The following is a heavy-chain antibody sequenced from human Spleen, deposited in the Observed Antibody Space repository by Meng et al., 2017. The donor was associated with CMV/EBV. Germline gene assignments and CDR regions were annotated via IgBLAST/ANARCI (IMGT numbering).Heavy chain of an antibody. CDR2: IYYSVNT. Sequence: SIREGEYYWNWIRQSPGKGLEWVGYIYYSVNTHYNPSLKSRLTISLDTSKNQFSLKLSSVTAADTAVYYCARGAVDRGYDFRGLDVWGQGSTVTVSS. CDR1: SIREGEYY. V-gene: IGHV4-30-4*01. D-gene: IGHD3-3*01. CDR3: ARGAVDRGYDFRGLDV. J-gene: IGHJ6*02.